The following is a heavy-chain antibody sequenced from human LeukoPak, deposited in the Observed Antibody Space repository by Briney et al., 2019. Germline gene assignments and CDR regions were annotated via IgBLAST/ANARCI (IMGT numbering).Heavy chain of an antibody. CDR2: IIPIFGTA. Sequence: SVKVSCKASGGTFSSYAISWARQAPGQGLEWMGGIIPIFGTANYAQKFQGRVTITADESTSTAYMELSSLRSEDTAVYYCARDLGFTHAFDIWGQGTMVTVSS. CDR3: ARDLGFTHAFDI. CDR1: GGTFSSYA. V-gene: IGHV1-69*13. J-gene: IGHJ3*02.